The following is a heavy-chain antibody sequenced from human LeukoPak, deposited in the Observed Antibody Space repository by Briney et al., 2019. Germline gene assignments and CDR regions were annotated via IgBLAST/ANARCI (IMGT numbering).Heavy chain of an antibody. CDR1: GGTFSSYA. CDR2: IIPIFDTA. D-gene: IGHD5-18*01. Sequence: SVKVSCKASGGTFSSYAISWVRQAPGQGLEWMGGIIPIFDTANYAQKFQGRVTITADKSTSTVNMELSSLRSEDTAVYYCARDGGGYSYGTFRSPNDYWGQGTLVAVSS. J-gene: IGHJ4*02. CDR3: ARDGGGYSYGTFRSPNDY. V-gene: IGHV1-69*06.